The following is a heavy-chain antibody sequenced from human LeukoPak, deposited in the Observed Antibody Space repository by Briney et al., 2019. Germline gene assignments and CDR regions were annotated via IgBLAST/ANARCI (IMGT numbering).Heavy chain of an antibody. CDR1: GGSISSSSYY. J-gene: IGHJ6*03. V-gene: IGHV4-39*07. CDR2: VYYSGSS. Sequence: SETLSLTCTVSGGSISSSSYYWGWIRQPPGKGLEWIASVYYSGSSYYNPSLRSRVTISVDTSKHQFSLRLSSVTAADTAVYYCARSPCSGGDCYTYYYYYYYMDVWGKGTTVTVSS. CDR3: ARSPCSGGDCYTYYYYYYYMDV. D-gene: IGHD2-15*01.